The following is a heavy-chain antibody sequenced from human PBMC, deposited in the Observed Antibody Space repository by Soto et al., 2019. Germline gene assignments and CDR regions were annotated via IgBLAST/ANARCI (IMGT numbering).Heavy chain of an antibody. CDR1: GFTFGDYA. V-gene: IGHV3-49*01. J-gene: IGHJ4*02. CDR3: TRVLVELLWFGTRDY. Sequence: PGGSLRLAPTASGFTFGDYAMSWFRQAPGEGLGWRGNISSKDYGATKEYTASMKGRFTISRDDSKSIAYLQMNSLKTEATAVYYCTRVLVELLWFGTRDYWGQGTLVTVSS. D-gene: IGHD3-10*01. CDR2: ISSKDYGATK.